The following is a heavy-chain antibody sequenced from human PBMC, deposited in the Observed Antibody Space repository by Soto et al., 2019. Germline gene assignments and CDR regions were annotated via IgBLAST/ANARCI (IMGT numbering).Heavy chain of an antibody. CDR3: ARGGGYSYGPNWFDP. J-gene: IGHJ5*02. D-gene: IGHD5-18*01. CDR2: IWYEGSNK. V-gene: IGHV3-33*01. CDR1: GFTFRSYG. Sequence: GGSLRLSCGASGFTFRSYGMRWVRHAPGEGLEWLAVIWYEGSNKYHADSVKGRFTTSKHNSKNTPHLQMNSLRAEDTAVYYCARGGGYSYGPNWFDPWGQGTLVTVSS.